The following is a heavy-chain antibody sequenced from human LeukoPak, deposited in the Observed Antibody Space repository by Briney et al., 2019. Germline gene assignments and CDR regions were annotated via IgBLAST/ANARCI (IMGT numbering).Heavy chain of an antibody. CDR3: TSSITIVRGEFDY. CDR2: ISGSGGST. CDR1: GFTFSSYA. Sequence: GGSLRLSCAASGFTFSSYAMSWVRQAPGKGLEWVSAISGSGGSTYYADSVKGRFTISRDNSKNTLYLQMNSLRAEDTAVYYCTSSITIVRGEFDYWGQGTLVTVSS. D-gene: IGHD3-10*01. V-gene: IGHV3-23*01. J-gene: IGHJ4*02.